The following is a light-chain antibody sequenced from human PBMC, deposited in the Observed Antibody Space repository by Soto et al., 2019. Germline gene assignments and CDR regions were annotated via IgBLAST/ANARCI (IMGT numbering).Light chain of an antibody. CDR2: GAS. Sequence: EIVMTQSPATLSVYPGERATLSCRASQSVSSNLAWYQQKPGQALRLLIYGASTRATGIPARFSGSGSGTDFTLTISRLEPEDFAVYFCQQYSYSPMTFGQGTKVDIK. CDR1: QSVSSN. J-gene: IGKJ1*01. V-gene: IGKV3-15*01. CDR3: QQYSYSPMT.